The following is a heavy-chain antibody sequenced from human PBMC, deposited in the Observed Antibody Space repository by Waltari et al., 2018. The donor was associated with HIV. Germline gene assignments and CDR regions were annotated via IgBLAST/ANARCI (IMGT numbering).Heavy chain of an antibody. Sequence: QVQLVESGGGVVQPGRSLRLSCVVSEFIFRNYAIHWVRQAQGKGLECVAVISCEATNKYYSDSVRGRFTISRDNSKTTLFLQMNSLGVDDTAVYYCARGRGGSYYYFDYWGRGTLVTISS. J-gene: IGHJ4*02. V-gene: IGHV3-30*16. CDR3: ARGRGGSYYYFDY. D-gene: IGHD1-1*01. CDR1: EFIFRNYA. CDR2: ISCEATNK.